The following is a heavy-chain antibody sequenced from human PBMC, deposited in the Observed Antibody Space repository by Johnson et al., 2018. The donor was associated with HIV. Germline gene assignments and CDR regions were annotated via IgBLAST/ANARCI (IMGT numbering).Heavy chain of an antibody. CDR1: GFPFSTFW. J-gene: IGHJ3*02. CDR2: IKEDGTEK. CDR3: AREELEPDVFDI. V-gene: IGHV3-7*01. Sequence: VQLVESGGGLVQAGGSLRLSCAASGFPFSTFWMSWVRQAPGMGLEWVANIKEDGTEKVYVDSVKGRFTISRDNAKNSLYLQMNSLSAEDTAVYYCAREELEPDVFDIWGQGTMVTVSS. D-gene: IGHD1-1*01.